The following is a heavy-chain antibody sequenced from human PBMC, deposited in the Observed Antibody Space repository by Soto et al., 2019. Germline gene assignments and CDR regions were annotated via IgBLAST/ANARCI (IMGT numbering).Heavy chain of an antibody. CDR2: IGSSGGST. D-gene: IGHD6-19*01. J-gene: IGHJ4*02. CDR1: GFTFSSSA. CDR3: ARGAYCTGWRNYFDY. Sequence: EVQLLESGGDLVQPGGSLRLSCAASGFTFSSSAMSWVRQAPGKGLEWVSTIGSSGGSTYYADSVRGRFTISRDNAKNTLYLQMSSLRAEDTAVYDCARGAYCTGWRNYFDYWGQGTLVTVSS. V-gene: IGHV3-23*01.